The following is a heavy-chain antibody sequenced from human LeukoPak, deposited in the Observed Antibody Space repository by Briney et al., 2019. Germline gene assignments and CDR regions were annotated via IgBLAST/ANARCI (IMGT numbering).Heavy chain of an antibody. CDR1: GFTFPTFG. CDR2: IHSSGTT. D-gene: IGHD4-17*01. J-gene: IGHJ4*02. V-gene: IGHV3-66*01. CDR3: ARAPTVTTIYDS. Sequence: PGRSLRLSSAASGFTFPTFGIHWVRPAPGKGLEWVSIIHSSGTTSYADSVKGRFTISRDNSNNALYLQMNSLRAEDTAIYYCARAPTVTTIYDSWGQGTLVTVSS.